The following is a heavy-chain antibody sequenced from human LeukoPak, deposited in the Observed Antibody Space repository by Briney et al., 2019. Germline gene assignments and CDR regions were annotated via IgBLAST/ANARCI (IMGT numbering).Heavy chain of an antibody. D-gene: IGHD5-24*01. CDR3: ARAGPTSRDGYNFEDY. V-gene: IGHV1-69*04. CDR1: GRTFSSYA. CDR2: ITPILGIA. Sequence: ASVKVSCKASGRTFSSYAISLVRQAPGQGLEWMGRITPILGIANYAQKFQGRVTVTADKSTSTAYMELSSLRSEDTAVYYCARAGPTSRDGYNFEDYWGQGTLVTVSS. J-gene: IGHJ4*02.